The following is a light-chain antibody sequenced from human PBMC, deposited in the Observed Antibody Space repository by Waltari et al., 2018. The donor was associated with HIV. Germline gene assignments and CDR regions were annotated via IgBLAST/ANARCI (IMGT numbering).Light chain of an antibody. J-gene: IGLJ2*01. Sequence: QSALTQPASVSGSPGQSITISCSGTHNYNHVSWYHQYPGKAPKLLLYDVSKRPSGVSNRFSGSKSGNTASLTISGLQAEDEGDYHCCSYAGGSTLVFGGGTKLTVL. CDR2: DVS. CDR1: HNYNH. CDR3: CSYAGGSTLV. V-gene: IGLV2-23*02.